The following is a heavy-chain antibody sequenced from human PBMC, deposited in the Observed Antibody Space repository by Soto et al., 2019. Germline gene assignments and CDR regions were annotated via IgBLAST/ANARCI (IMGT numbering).Heavy chain of an antibody. CDR2: IGIGSSTT. Sequence: EVDLVESVGGLVQSGGSLRLSCAASGFTFRNYGMNWVRQAPGKGLEWVSYIGIGSSTTYYADSVKGRFTISRDNAKNSLYLQMNSLRAEDTAVYYCARDQLYYNDISGRPLNAFDVWGQGTMVTVSS. CDR1: GFTFRNYG. J-gene: IGHJ3*01. V-gene: IGHV3-48*01. CDR3: ARDQLYYNDISGRPLNAFDV. D-gene: IGHD3-22*01.